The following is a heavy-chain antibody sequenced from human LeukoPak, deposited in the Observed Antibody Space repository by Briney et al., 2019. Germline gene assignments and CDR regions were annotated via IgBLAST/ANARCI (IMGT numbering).Heavy chain of an antibody. Sequence: AGSLGLSCAASGFTFSNYGMRWVRLAPGKGMEGEAFLRRDGSDKYYADSMKGRFTISRDNSKNTVHLQMNTARPEGTAVYYFAKERSRNFDYWGQGTLVTVSS. D-gene: IGHD6-13*01. CDR1: GFTFSNYG. CDR3: AKERSRNFDY. J-gene: IGHJ4*02. V-gene: IGHV3-30*02. CDR2: LRRDGSDK.